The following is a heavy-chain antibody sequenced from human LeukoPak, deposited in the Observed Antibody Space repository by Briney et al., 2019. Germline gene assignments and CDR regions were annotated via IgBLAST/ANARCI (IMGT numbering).Heavy chain of an antibody. Sequence: KPGGSRRLSCAASGFTFSSYSMNWVRQAPGKGLEWVSSISSSSSYIYYADSVKGRFTISRDDAKNSLYLQMNSLRAEDTAVYYCARAPVARDTASDYWGQGTLVTVSS. CDR2: ISSSSSYI. D-gene: IGHD5-18*01. CDR3: ARAPVARDTASDY. CDR1: GFTFSSYS. J-gene: IGHJ4*02. V-gene: IGHV3-21*01.